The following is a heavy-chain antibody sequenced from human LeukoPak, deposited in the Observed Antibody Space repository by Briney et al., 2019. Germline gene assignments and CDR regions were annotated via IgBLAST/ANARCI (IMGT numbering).Heavy chain of an antibody. CDR3: ARVELNYGDYVPGLDY. J-gene: IGHJ4*02. CDR1: GFTFSSYS. D-gene: IGHD4-17*01. CDR2: ISSSSSTI. Sequence: GGSLRLSCAASGFTFSSYSMNWVRQAPGKGLEWVSYISSSSSTIYYADSVKGRFTISRDNAKNSLYLQMNSLRAEDTAVYYCARVELNYGDYVPGLDYWGQGTLVTVSS. V-gene: IGHV3-48*01.